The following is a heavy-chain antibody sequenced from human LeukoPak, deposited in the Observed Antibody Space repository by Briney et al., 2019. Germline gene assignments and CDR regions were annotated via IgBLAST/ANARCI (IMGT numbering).Heavy chain of an antibody. CDR3: VRGSALDI. CDR1: GDSVSSNNAA. V-gene: IGHV6-1*01. Sequence: SQTLSLTCAISGDSVSSNNAAWHWIRQSPSRGLEWLGRTYYRSRWFTDYALSVKSRITINPDTSRNQFSLQLNSVSPEDTAVYYCVRGSALDIWGQGKMVTVSS. CDR2: TYYRSRWFT. J-gene: IGHJ3*02.